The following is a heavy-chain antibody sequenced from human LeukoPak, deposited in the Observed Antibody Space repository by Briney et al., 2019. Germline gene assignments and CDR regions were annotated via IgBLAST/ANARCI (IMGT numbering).Heavy chain of an antibody. CDR1: GFIFNTYV. J-gene: IGHJ3*02. V-gene: IGHV3-30*02. Sequence: GGSLRLSCAASGFIFNTYVMHWIRQAPGKGLEWLAFIRYDGSNKNYADSVKSRFTISRDNTKNSLYLQMNSLRAEDTALYYCARGGDYYDSSGYKDAFDIWGQGTMVTVSS. CDR2: IRYDGSNK. CDR3: ARGGDYYDSSGYKDAFDI. D-gene: IGHD3-22*01.